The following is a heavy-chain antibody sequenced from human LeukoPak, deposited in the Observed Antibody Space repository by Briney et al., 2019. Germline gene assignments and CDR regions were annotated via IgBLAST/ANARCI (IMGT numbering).Heavy chain of an antibody. D-gene: IGHD3-22*01. CDR3: ARVNDSSGYYPFDY. J-gene: IGHJ4*02. Sequence: PSETLSLTCTVSGYSIGSGYYWGWIRQPPGKGLEWIGSIYHSGSTYYNPSLKSRVTISVDTSKNQFSLKLSSVTAADTAVYYCARVNDSSGYYPFDYWGQGTLVTVSS. CDR1: GYSIGSGYY. V-gene: IGHV4-38-2*02. CDR2: IYHSGST.